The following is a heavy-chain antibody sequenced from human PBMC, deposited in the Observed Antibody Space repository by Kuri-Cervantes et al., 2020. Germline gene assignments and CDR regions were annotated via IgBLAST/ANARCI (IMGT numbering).Heavy chain of an antibody. J-gene: IGHJ4*02. CDR2: ISSSSSTI. Sequence: GESLKISCAASGFTFSSYSMNWVRQAPGKGLEWVSYISSSSSTIYYADSVKGRFTISRDNAKNSLYLQMNSLRGEDTAVYYCARVTWGDDSSGSPSDYWGQGTLVTVSS. CDR1: GFTFSSYS. D-gene: IGHD3-22*01. V-gene: IGHV3-48*01. CDR3: ARVTWGDDSSGSPSDY.